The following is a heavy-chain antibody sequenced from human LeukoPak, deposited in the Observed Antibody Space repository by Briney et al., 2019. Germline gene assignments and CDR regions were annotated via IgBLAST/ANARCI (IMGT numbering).Heavy chain of an antibody. J-gene: IGHJ5*02. CDR2: INWNGGST. D-gene: IGHD3-10*01. V-gene: IGHV3-20*04. CDR1: GFTFDDYG. CDR3: ARSYGSGSYSGNWFGP. Sequence: PGGSLRLSCAASGFTFDDYGMSWVRQAPGKGLEWVSGINWNGGSTGYADSVKGRFTISRDNAKNSLYLQMNSLRAEDTALYYCARSYGSGSYSGNWFGPWGQGTLVTVSS.